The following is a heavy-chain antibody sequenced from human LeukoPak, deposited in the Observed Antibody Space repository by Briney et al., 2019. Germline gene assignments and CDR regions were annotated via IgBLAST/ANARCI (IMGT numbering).Heavy chain of an antibody. CDR3: ARVEDYDILTGFDN. J-gene: IGHJ4*02. D-gene: IGHD3-9*01. V-gene: IGHV3-7*01. Sequence: GGSLRLSCASSGFTFSSYWMSWVRQAPGKVLEWGANIKQDGREKYSVDSGKGRFTISRDNAKNSRYLQMNSLRAEDTAVYYCARVEDYDILTGFDNWGQGTLVTVSS. CDR1: GFTFSSYW. CDR2: IKQDGREK.